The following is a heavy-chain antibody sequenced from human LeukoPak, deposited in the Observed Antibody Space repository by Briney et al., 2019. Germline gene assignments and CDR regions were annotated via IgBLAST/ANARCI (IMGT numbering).Heavy chain of an antibody. CDR1: GFTLNNYI. CDR3: ISSTEGSNY. D-gene: IGHD2-2*01. Sequence: GGSLRLSCEASGFTLNNYIMSWVRQAPGKGLEWVSYISSSSSTIYYADSVKGRFTISRDNAKNSLYLQMNSLRAEDTAVYYCISSTEGSNYWGQGTLVTVSS. CDR2: ISSSSSTI. V-gene: IGHV3-48*01. J-gene: IGHJ4*02.